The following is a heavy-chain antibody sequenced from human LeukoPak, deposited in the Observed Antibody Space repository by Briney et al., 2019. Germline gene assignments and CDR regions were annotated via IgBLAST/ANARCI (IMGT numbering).Heavy chain of an antibody. CDR3: ADLLHSDPFVAATVDY. J-gene: IGHJ4*02. V-gene: IGHV3-30*03. CDR2: ISYDGSNK. D-gene: IGHD2-15*01. CDR1: GFTFSSYG. Sequence: GGSLRLSCAASGFTFSSYGMHWVRQAPGKGLEWVAVISYDGSNKYCADSVKGRFTISRDNSKNTLYLQMNSLRAEDTAVYYCADLLHSDPFVAATVDYWGQGTLVTVSS.